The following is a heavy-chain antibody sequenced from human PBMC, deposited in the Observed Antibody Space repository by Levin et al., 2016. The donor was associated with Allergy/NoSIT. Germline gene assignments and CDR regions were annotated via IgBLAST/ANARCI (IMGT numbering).Heavy chain of an antibody. Sequence: GGSLRLSCAASGFTFSSYEMNWVRQAPGKGLEWVSYIDFSGRIINYADSVKGRFTVSRDNAKNSAHLQMNSLRGEDTALYYCARGIGLSHNWYAFDFWGQGALVTVSS. V-gene: IGHV3-48*03. D-gene: IGHD1-1*01. CDR1: GFTFSSYE. J-gene: IGHJ4*02. CDR3: ARGIGLSHNWYAFDF. CDR2: IDFSGRII.